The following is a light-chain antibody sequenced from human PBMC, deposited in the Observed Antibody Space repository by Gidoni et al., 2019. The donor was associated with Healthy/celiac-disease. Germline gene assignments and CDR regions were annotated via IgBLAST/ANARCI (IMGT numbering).Light chain of an antibody. CDR3: MQALQTPRYT. CDR2: LGS. J-gene: IGKJ2*01. Sequence: DIEMTQSTLSLPVTPGEPASIPCRSSQSLLHSNGYNYLDWYLQKPGQSPQLLIYLGSNRASGVPDRFSGRGSGTAFTLKISRVEAEDVGVYYCMQALQTPRYTFGQGTKLEIK. CDR1: QSLLHSNGYNY. V-gene: IGKV2-28*01.